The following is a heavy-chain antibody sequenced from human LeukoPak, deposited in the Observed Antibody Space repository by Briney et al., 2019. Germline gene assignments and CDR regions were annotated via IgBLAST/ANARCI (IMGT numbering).Heavy chain of an antibody. D-gene: IGHD3-3*01. J-gene: IGHJ3*02. CDR3: ARVGANYDFWSGYYSGAFDI. V-gene: IGHV1-69*13. Sequence: SVKVSCKASGGTFSSYAISWVRQAPGRWLEWMGGIIPIFGTANYAQKFQGRVTITADESTSTAYMELSGLRSEDTAVYYCARVGANYDFWSGYYSGAFDIWGQGTMVTVSS. CDR2: IIPIFGTA. CDR1: GGTFSSYA.